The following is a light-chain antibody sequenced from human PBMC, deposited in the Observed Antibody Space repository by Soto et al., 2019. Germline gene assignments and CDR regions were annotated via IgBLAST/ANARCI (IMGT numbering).Light chain of an antibody. Sequence: DIQMTQSPPSLSASVGDRVTITCRASQSISTYLNWYQQKPGKAPKLLIYAASTLQSGVPSRFSGSGSGTELTITISSLQSEDFEVYDCQQYHNWPITFGQGTRLEIK. J-gene: IGKJ5*01. V-gene: IGKV1-39*01. CDR2: AAS. CDR3: QQYHNWPIT. CDR1: QSISTY.